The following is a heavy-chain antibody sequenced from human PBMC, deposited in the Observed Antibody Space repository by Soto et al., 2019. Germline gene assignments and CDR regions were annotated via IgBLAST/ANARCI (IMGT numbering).Heavy chain of an antibody. J-gene: IGHJ4*02. Sequence: LSLTCTVSGGSVSSYSWTWVRQPPGKGLEWIGYVYYSGSTHYNPSLKSRVTISLDTSKNQFSLKLTSVTAADTAMYFCASSPPAMVAPIIWGQGTLVTVSS. D-gene: IGHD5-18*01. CDR1: GGSVSSYS. V-gene: IGHV4-59*02. CDR2: VYYSGST. CDR3: ASSPPAMVAPII.